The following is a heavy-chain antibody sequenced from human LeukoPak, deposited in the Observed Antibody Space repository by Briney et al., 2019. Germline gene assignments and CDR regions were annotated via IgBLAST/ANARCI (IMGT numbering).Heavy chain of an antibody. J-gene: IGHJ5*02. CDR1: ARSFSSYY. CDR3: ATGVPAAIFRYNWFDP. V-gene: IGHV4-34*01. D-gene: IGHD2-2*01. Sequence: PSVNLSFTSAVYARSFSSYYWGWHRPVLGKWRGWWSKINDSRSTNYNPYLKRRVTISVGTSKNQFSLKLSSVSAADTAVYYCATGVPAAIFRYNWFDPWGQGTLVTVSS. CDR2: INDSRST.